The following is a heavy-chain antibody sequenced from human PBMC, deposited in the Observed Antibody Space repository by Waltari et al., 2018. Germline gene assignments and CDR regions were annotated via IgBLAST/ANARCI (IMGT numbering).Heavy chain of an antibody. CDR1: GDSVSSNIAA. CDR2: TSCRSSWYN. J-gene: IGHJ4*02. Sequence: QVQLQQSGPGLVKPSQTLSLTCAISGDSVSSNIAAWNWIRQSPSGGLEWLGRTSCRSSWYNDYALSVKSRITINPDTSTNQFSLQLNSVTPEDTAVYYCARDLGWSREFFDYWGQGTLVTVSS. V-gene: IGHV6-1*01. CDR3: ARDLGWSREFFDY. D-gene: IGHD1-26*01.